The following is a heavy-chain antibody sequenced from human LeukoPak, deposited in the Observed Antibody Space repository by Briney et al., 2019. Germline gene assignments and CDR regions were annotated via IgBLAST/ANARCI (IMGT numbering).Heavy chain of an antibody. CDR2: IYSGDNA. CDR1: GFTFSSYW. CDR3: AKYGSGTIDY. D-gene: IGHD3-10*01. J-gene: IGHJ4*02. Sequence: GGSLRLSCAASGFTFSSYWMSWVRQAPGKGLEWVSVIYSGDNANYADSVKGRFTISRDTSKNTLYLQMNTLRAEDTAVYYCAKYGSGTIDYWGQGTLVTVSS. V-gene: IGHV3-66*01.